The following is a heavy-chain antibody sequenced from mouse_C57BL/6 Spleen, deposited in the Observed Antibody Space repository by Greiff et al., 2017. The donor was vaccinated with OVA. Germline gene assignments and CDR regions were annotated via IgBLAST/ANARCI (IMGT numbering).Heavy chain of an antibody. CDR3: ALSGAY. D-gene: IGHD3-1*01. CDR1: GYSITSGYY. V-gene: IGHV3-6*01. CDR2: ISYDGSN. Sequence: EVQLVESGPGLVKPSQSLSLTCSVTGYSITSGYYWNWIRQFPGNKLEWMGYISYDGSNNYNPSLKNRISITRDTSKNQFFLKLNSVTTEDTATYYCALSGAYWGQGTLVTVSA. J-gene: IGHJ3*01.